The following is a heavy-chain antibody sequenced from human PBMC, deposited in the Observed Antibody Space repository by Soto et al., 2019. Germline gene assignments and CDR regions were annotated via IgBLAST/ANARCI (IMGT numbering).Heavy chain of an antibody. CDR1: GFTFSTYA. Sequence: GGSLRLSCAASGFTFSTYAMTWVRQAPGKGLEWVSAISASGGSTYYADSVKGRFTISRDNSKNTLYLQMNSLRAEDTAVYYCAKEGVERWVQISGSFYYWGQGTLVTVSS. CDR3: AKEGVERWVQISGSFYY. V-gene: IGHV3-23*01. J-gene: IGHJ4*02. CDR2: ISASGGST. D-gene: IGHD3-10*01.